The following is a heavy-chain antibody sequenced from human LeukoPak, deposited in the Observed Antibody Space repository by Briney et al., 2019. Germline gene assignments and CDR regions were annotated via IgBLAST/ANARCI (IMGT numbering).Heavy chain of an antibody. D-gene: IGHD3-22*01. J-gene: IGHJ4*02. CDR3: ARGKADYYDSSGYSADFDY. CDR1: GGSFSGYY. Sequence: SETLSLTCAVYGGSFSGYYSSWIRQPPGKGLEWIGEINHSGSTNYNPSLKSRVTISVDTSKNQFSLKLSSVTAADTAVYYCARGKADYYDSSGYSADFDYWGQGTLVTVSS. CDR2: INHSGST. V-gene: IGHV4-34*01.